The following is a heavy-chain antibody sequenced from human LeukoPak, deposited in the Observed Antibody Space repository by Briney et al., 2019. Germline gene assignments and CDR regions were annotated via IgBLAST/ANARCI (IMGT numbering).Heavy chain of an antibody. CDR1: GFTFSSYS. CDR3: ARDLVVAARFSGFGFDP. V-gene: IGHV3-21*01. D-gene: IGHD2-15*01. Sequence: PGGSLRLSCAASGFTFSSYSMNWVRQAPGKGLEWVSSIISSSSYIYYADSVKGRFTISRDNAKNSLYLQMNNLRAEDTAVYYCARDLVVAARFSGFGFDPWGQGTLVTVSS. J-gene: IGHJ5*02. CDR2: IISSSSYI.